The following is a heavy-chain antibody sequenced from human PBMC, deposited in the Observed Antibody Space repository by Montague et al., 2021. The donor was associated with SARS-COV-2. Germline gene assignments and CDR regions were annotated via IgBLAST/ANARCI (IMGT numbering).Heavy chain of an antibody. Sequence: SETLFLTCTVSGGSIRSSSHFWGWFRQPPGQRLEWIGTISYSGSTYYSPSLKSRVIISADTSKNQFSLNLRSVTAADTAVYFCGLGRGFAVGNHYYYSYGLDVWGQGTTVTVSS. CDR2: ISYSGST. V-gene: IGHV4-39*07. CDR1: GGSIRSSSHF. CDR3: GLGRGFAVGNHYYYSYGLDV. J-gene: IGHJ6*02. D-gene: IGHD3-10*01.